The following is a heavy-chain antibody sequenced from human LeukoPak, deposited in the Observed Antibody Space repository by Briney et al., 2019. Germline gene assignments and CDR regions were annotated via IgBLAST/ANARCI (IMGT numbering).Heavy chain of an antibody. D-gene: IGHD3-16*01. CDR1: GGTFSSYA. J-gene: IGHJ6*02. V-gene: IGHV1-69*13. Sequence: RASVKLSCKVSGGTFSSYAISRVRQAPGQGLEWMGGIIPIFCIANYAQKFQGRVTITAVETTRKAYMELSSLRFEDTAVDYCARDLKGEHPGVACGMDVWGQGTTVTVSS. CDR2: IIPIFCIA. CDR3: ARDLKGEHPGVACGMDV.